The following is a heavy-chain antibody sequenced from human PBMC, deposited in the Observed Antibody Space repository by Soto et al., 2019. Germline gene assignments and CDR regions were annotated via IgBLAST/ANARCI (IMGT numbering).Heavy chain of an antibody. D-gene: IGHD3-9*01. J-gene: IGHJ4*02. V-gene: IGHV3-30-3*02. CDR3: AKLAGLAHTDDF. CDR2: ISSDGSNR. Sequence: GGSLRLSCAASGFTFSDYALHWVRQAPGKGLEWVTVISSDGSNRYYADSVKGRFTISRDNSKNTLYLHMNSLRVEDTAIYICAKLAGLAHTDDFWGQGTQVTVS. CDR1: GFTFSDYA.